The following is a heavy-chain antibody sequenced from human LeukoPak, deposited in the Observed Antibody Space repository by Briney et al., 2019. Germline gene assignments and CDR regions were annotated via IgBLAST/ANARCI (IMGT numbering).Heavy chain of an antibody. CDR2: ISGSGGST. CDR1: GSTFSSYA. D-gene: IGHD6-13*01. Sequence: PGGSLRLSCAASGSTFSSYAMSWVRQAPGKGLEWVSAISGSGGSTYYADSVKGRFTISRDNSKNTLYLQMNSLRAEDTAVYYCAKGERHLGSSWYSLYFDYWGQGTLVTVSS. V-gene: IGHV3-23*01. CDR3: AKGERHLGSSWYSLYFDY. J-gene: IGHJ4*02.